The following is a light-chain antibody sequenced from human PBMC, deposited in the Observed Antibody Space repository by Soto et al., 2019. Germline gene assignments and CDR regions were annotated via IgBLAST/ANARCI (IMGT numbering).Light chain of an antibody. Sequence: QSALTQPPSASGYLGQSVTISCTGTSSDDGGYNYVSWHQQHPGKAPKVMIYEVTKRPPGVPDRFSGSKSGNTASLTVSGLQAEDEADYYCSSFAGGGNPVLLGGGTQLTVL. CDR2: EVT. V-gene: IGLV2-8*01. CDR1: SSDDGGYNY. J-gene: IGLJ2*01. CDR3: SSFAGGGNPVL.